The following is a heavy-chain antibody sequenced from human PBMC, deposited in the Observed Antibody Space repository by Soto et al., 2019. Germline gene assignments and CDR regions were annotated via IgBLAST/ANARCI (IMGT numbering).Heavy chain of an antibody. CDR2: ISYDGSNR. CDR3: AKGGRIPTSSVDS. D-gene: IGHD2-2*01. V-gene: IGHV3-30*18. Sequence: QVQLVESGGGVVQPGKSLRLSCAASGFTFSYYGLHWVRHAPGKGLEWVAGISYDGSNRYYGDSVKGRFSISRDNPNNTLYLQMNSLRDEDTAVYYCAKGGRIPTSSVDSGGQGPRVTVSS. J-gene: IGHJ4*02. CDR1: GFTFSYYG.